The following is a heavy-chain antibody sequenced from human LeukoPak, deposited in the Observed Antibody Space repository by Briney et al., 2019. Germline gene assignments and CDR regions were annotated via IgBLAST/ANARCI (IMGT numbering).Heavy chain of an antibody. CDR1: GDSISSYY. CDR2: IYYSGST. Sequence: PSETPSLTCTVSGDSISSYYWSWIRQPPGKGLDWIGYIYYSGSTNYNPSLKSRVTISVDTSKNQFSLKLSSVTAADTAVYYCASTTYDYVWGIYRYALDYWGQGTLVTVSS. V-gene: IGHV4-59*08. J-gene: IGHJ4*02. CDR3: ASTTYDYVWGIYRYALDY. D-gene: IGHD3-16*02.